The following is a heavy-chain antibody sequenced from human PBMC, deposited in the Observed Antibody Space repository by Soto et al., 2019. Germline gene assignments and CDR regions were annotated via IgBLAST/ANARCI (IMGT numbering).Heavy chain of an antibody. J-gene: IGHJ4*02. CDR1: GDSVSSVSAG. V-gene: IGHV6-1*01. CDR3: GRDNIVRTMDFFDY. Sequence: SQTPSLTCAISGDSVSSVSAGSQWLRHYPSEGLEWLRRTSFRSRRYTDHSMSLKSRITINPDTTNNHFSLLLSSVTPDDTAVYYCGRDNIVRTMDFFDYWGQGTLVTVSS. CDR2: TSFRSRRYT. D-gene: IGHD1-26*01.